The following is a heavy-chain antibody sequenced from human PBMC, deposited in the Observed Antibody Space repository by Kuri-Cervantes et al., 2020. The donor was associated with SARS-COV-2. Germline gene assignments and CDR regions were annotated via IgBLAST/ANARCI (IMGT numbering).Heavy chain of an antibody. CDR3: ARAYCGGDCYSEGGY. V-gene: IGHV4-34*01. CDR2: INHSGST. CDR1: GGSFSGYY. D-gene: IGHD2-21*01. J-gene: IGHJ4*02. Sequence: SQTLSLTCAVYGGSFSGYYWSWIRQPPGKGLEWIGEINHSGSTNYNPSLKSRVTISVDTSKNQFSLKLSSVTAADTAVCYCARAYCGGDCYSEGGYWGQGTLVTVSS.